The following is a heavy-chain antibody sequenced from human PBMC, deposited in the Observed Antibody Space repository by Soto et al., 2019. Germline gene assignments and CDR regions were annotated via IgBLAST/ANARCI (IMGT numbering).Heavy chain of an antibody. CDR1: GGSFNNYA. CDR2: IIPNFDTP. CDR3: AVAMVREILIFESSGMHV. D-gene: IGHD3-10*01. J-gene: IGHJ6*02. V-gene: IGHV1-69*01. Sequence: QVHLVQSGAEVKKPGSSVKVSCKTSGGSFNNYAVSWVRQAPGQGLEWMGGIIPNFDTPNYAQKFQDRVTISEDECPSTVYMELRSLRSNDTAVYYCAVAMVREILIFESSGMHVWGQGTTVIVSS.